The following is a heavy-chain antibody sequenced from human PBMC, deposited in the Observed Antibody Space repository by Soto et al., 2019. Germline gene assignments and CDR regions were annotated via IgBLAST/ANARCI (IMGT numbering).Heavy chain of an antibody. V-gene: IGHV3-23*01. J-gene: IGHJ4*02. CDR1: GLTFTKFP. Sequence: EVQFLESGGDFVQPGGSLRLSCTVSGLTFTKFPMNWVRQAPGKGLEWVSSISDSGGSTYYADSVKGRFTISRDNSKKWMAWQMNSLMCVNTRMSHCAQHATGGFFPFDYWGQGPLVTVSS. CDR2: ISDSGGST. CDR3: AQHATGGFFPFDY. D-gene: IGHD5-12*01.